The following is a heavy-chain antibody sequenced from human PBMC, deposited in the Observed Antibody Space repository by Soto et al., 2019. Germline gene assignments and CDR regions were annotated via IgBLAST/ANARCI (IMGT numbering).Heavy chain of an antibody. CDR2: IIPILGIA. D-gene: IGHD6-13*01. V-gene: IGHV1-69*04. J-gene: IGHJ6*03. CDR3: AREQFMWYSSSWYHYYYYMDV. Sequence: GASVKVSCKASGGTFSSYTISWVRQAPGQGLEWMGRIIPILGIANYAQKFQGRVTMTTDTSTSTAYMELRSLRSDDTAVYYCAREQFMWYSSSWYHYYYYMDVWGKGTTVTVSS. CDR1: GGTFSSYT.